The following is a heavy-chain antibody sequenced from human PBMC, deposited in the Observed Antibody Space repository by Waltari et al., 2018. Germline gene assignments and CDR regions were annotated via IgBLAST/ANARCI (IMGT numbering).Heavy chain of an antibody. Sequence: PGGSLRLSCTVSGFTFSNFWMHWVRQAPGEGLVWVSRINKDGSSTTYTDSVKGRFTISRDNAKNTLYLQMNSLRAEDTAVYYCARTLRSFDLWGRGTLVTVSS. D-gene: IGHD2-15*01. CDR2: INKDGSST. CDR3: ARTLRSFDL. V-gene: IGHV3-74*01. CDR1: GFTFSNFW. J-gene: IGHJ2*01.